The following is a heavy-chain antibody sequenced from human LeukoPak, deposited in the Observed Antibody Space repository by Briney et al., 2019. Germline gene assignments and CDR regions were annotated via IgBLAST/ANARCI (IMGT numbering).Heavy chain of an antibody. J-gene: IGHJ4*02. Sequence: ASVKVSCKASGYTFTSYYMHWVRQAPGQGLEWMGIINPSGGSTSYAQKFQGRVTMTRDTSTSTAYMELRSLRSDDTAVYYCARRFVLMVYAHPSGYEFDYWGQGTLVTVSS. CDR3: ARRFVLMVYAHPSGYEFDY. CDR2: INPSGGST. V-gene: IGHV1-46*01. CDR1: GYTFTSYY. D-gene: IGHD2-8*01.